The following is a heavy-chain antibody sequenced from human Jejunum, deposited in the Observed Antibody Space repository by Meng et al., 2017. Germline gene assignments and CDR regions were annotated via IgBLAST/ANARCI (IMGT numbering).Heavy chain of an antibody. Sequence: GESLKISCEGSGYSFAGYWIAWVRQMPGKGLEWMALIYPDCSETKYSPSFQGQVTMSVDKSNSTAYLQWNSLKAADTAIYCCARDGGRTLINNWFDSWGQGTLVTVSS. J-gene: IGHJ5*01. CDR1: GYSFAGYW. CDR3: ARDGGRTLINNWFDS. D-gene: IGHD4-23*01. V-gene: IGHV5-51*01. CDR2: IYPDCSET.